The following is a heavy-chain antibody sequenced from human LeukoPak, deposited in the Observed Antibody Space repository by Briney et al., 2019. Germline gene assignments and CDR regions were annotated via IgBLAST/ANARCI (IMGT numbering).Heavy chain of an antibody. J-gene: IGHJ5*02. CDR2: ISSSGNTI. CDR3: ARDIGAAGIRLDP. Sequence: GGSLRLSCGASGFTFSSYDMNWVRQAPGKGLEWVSYISSSGNTIYYADSVKGRFTISRDNPKNSLCLQMNSLRAEDTAVYYCARDIGAAGIRLDPWGQGTLVTVSS. D-gene: IGHD6-13*01. CDR1: GFTFSSYD. V-gene: IGHV3-48*03.